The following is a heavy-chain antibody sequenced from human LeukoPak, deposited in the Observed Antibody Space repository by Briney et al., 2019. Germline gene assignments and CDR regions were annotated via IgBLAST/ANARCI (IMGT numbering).Heavy chain of an antibody. Sequence: SETLSLTCTVSGGSISSSSYYWGWIRQPPGKGLEWIGSIYYSGSTYNPSLKSRVTISVDTSKNQFSLKLGSVTASDTAVYYCARQGWFGELLSPLDYWGQGTLVTVSS. J-gene: IGHJ4*02. CDR1: GGSISSSSYY. D-gene: IGHD3-10*01. CDR3: ARQGWFGELLSPLDY. CDR2: IYYSGST. V-gene: IGHV4-39*01.